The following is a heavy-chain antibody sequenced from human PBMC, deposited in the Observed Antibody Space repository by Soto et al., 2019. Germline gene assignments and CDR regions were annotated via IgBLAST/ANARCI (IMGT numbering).Heavy chain of an antibody. D-gene: IGHD5-12*01. Sequence: QVQLLQSGAEVKRPGSSVKLSCEASGGTFSSLGFTWVRQAPGQGLEWMGGIIPISGRTTFAQKFQGRVTITADESTRATDMELTTLTSDYTAMYYGATRGTQGRWLEFADYWGQGTLVTVSS. V-gene: IGHV1-69*01. CDR3: ATRGTQGRWLEFADY. J-gene: IGHJ4*02. CDR1: GGTFSSLG. CDR2: IIPISGRT.